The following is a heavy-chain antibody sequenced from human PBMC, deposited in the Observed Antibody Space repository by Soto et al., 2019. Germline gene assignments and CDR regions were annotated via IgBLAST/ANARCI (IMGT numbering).Heavy chain of an antibody. CDR1: GGTFSSYA. D-gene: IGHD6-19*01. V-gene: IGHV1-69*13. Sequence: GASVKVSCKASGGTFSSYAISWVRQAPGQGLEWMGGIIPIFGTANYAQKFQGRVTITADESTSTAYMELSSLRSEDTAVYYCAAGSPLANLAVASCTFDYWGQGTLVTVYS. CDR3: AAGSPLANLAVASCTFDY. J-gene: IGHJ4*02. CDR2: IIPIFGTA.